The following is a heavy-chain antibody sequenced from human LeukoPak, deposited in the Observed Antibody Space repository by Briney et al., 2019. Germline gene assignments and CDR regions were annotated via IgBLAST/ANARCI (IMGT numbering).Heavy chain of an antibody. CDR1: GFTFSSYW. Sequence: GGSLRLSCAASGFTFSSYWMHWVRQAPGKGLVWVSRINSDGSSTNYADSVKGRFTISRGNAKNSLYLQMNSLRAEDTAVYYCARDRGWNYGEFDPWGQGTLVTVSS. V-gene: IGHV3-74*01. CDR2: INSDGSST. CDR3: ARDRGWNYGEFDP. J-gene: IGHJ5*02. D-gene: IGHD4-17*01.